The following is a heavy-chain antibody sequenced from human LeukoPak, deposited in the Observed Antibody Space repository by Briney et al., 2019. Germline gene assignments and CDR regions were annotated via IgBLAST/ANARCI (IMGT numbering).Heavy chain of an antibody. D-gene: IGHD6-6*01. Sequence: GGSLRLSYGASGFTFSSYAMSWARQALGKGLEWVSAISGSGGNTYYADSVKGRFTISRDNSKNTLYLQMNSLRAEDTAVYYCAKDGHTIAARFDIWGQGTMVTVSS. CDR3: AKDGHTIAARFDI. CDR2: ISGSGGNT. CDR1: GFTFSSYA. V-gene: IGHV3-23*01. J-gene: IGHJ3*02.